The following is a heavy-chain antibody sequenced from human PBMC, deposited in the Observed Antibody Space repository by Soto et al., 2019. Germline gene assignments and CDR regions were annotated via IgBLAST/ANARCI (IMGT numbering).Heavy chain of an antibody. CDR1: GFICSSYD. CDR3: AKATATSGGAFEI. J-gene: IGHJ3*02. Sequence: PGGSLRLSCAVSGFICSSYDMSWVRQAPGKGLEWVSTILVGGSTHYEDAVKGRFTISRDTSKNTVYLQMNSLTAGDTAVYYCAKATATSGGAFEIYGQGTMVTVS. D-gene: IGHD1-1*01. CDR2: ILVGGST. V-gene: IGHV3-23*01.